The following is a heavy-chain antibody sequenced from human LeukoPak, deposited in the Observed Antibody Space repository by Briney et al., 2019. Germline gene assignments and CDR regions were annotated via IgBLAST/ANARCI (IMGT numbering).Heavy chain of an antibody. V-gene: IGHV4-39*01. Sequence: SETLSLTCTVSGGSISSSSYYWGWIRQPPGKGLEWIGSIYYSGSTYYNPSLKSRVTISVDTSKNQFSLKLSSVTAADTAVYYCARCHSIVGADFADWGQGTLVTVSS. CDR3: ARCHSIVGADFAD. CDR2: IYYSGST. CDR1: GGSISSSSYY. J-gene: IGHJ4*02. D-gene: IGHD1-26*01.